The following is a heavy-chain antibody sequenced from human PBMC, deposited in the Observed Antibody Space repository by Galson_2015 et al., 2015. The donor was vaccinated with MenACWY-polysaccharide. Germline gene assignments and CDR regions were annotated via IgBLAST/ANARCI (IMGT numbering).Heavy chain of an antibody. Sequence: SETLSLTCTVSGGSISSSSYYWGWIRQPPGKGLEWIGSIYYSGSTYYNPSLQRRFTISVSPPKNQFSLKLSSVTAADTAVYYCARSPTSWLPHPFWGQGTLVTVSS. D-gene: IGHD6-19*01. V-gene: IGHV4-39*01. CDR3: ARSPTSWLPHPF. CDR1: GGSISSSSYY. J-gene: IGHJ4*02. CDR2: IYYSGST.